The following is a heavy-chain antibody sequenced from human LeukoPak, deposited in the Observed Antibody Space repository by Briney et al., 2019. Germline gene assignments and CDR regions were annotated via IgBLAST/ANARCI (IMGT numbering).Heavy chain of an antibody. D-gene: IGHD1-26*01. J-gene: IGHJ4*02. Sequence: GGSLRLSCAASGFSLSNYWISWVRQAPGKGLEWVAYIKLDGSEKYYVNSVKGRFTISRDNAKNSLNLQMNSLRAEDTAVYYCARETRGSYVPGLDSWGQGTLVTVSS. CDR2: IKLDGSEK. V-gene: IGHV3-7*01. CDR3: ARETRGSYVPGLDS. CDR1: GFSLSNYW.